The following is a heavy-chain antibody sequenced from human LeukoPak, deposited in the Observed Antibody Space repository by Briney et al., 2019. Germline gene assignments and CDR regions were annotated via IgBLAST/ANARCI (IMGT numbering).Heavy chain of an antibody. Sequence: GGSLRLSCAASGFTFSSYAMNWVRQAPGKGLEWVSVISSSGGSTYYADSGKGRFIISRGNSKNTLYLQMNSLRAEDTAVYYCTKAGIAVPATPDYWGQGTLVTVSS. V-gene: IGHV3-23*01. J-gene: IGHJ4*02. CDR3: TKAGIAVPATPDY. CDR2: ISSSGGST. CDR1: GFTFSSYA. D-gene: IGHD6-19*01.